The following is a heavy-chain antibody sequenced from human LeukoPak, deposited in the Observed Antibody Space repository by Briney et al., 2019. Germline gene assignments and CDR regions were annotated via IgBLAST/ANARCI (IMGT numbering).Heavy chain of an antibody. CDR2: IYTSGST. Sequence: PSEILSLTCTVSGGSISSYYWSWIRQPAGKGLEWIGRIYTSGSTNYNPSLKSRVTMSVDTSKNQFSLKLSSVTAADTAVYYCARDRDSVVPAATLDYWGQGTLVTVSS. V-gene: IGHV4-4*07. D-gene: IGHD2-2*01. CDR1: GGSISSYY. CDR3: ARDRDSVVPAATLDY. J-gene: IGHJ4*02.